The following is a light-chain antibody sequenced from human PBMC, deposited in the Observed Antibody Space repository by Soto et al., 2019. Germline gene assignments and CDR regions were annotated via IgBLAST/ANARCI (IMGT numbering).Light chain of an antibody. J-gene: IGLJ1*01. CDR3: QSYDSSRIGFYV. CDR1: SSNIGAGYD. CDR2: GNS. V-gene: IGLV1-40*01. Sequence: QSVLTQPPSVSGAPGQRVTISCTGSSSNIGAGYDVHWYQRLPGTAPKLLIYGNSNRPSGVPDRFSGSKSGTSASLAITGLQAEDEADYYCQSYDSSRIGFYVFGTGTQLTVL.